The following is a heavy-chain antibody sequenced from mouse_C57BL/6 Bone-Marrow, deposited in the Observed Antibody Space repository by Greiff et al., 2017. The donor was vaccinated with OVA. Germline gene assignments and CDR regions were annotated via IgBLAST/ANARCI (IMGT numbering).Heavy chain of an antibody. Sequence: VHLVESGAELARPGASVKLSCKASGYTFTSYGISWVKQRTGQGLEWIGEIYPRSGNTYYNEKFKGKATLTADKSSSTAYMELRILTSEDSAVYFCARDSNYLPWFAYWGQGTLVTVSA. CDR3: ARDSNYLPWFAY. J-gene: IGHJ3*01. D-gene: IGHD2-5*01. CDR1: GYTFTSYG. CDR2: IYPRSGNT. V-gene: IGHV1-81*01.